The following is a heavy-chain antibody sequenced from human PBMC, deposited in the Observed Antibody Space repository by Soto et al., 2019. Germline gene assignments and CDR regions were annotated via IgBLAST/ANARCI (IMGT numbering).Heavy chain of an antibody. CDR3: ARVTIVVVPAAIPIGYYGMDV. Sequence: SQTLSLTCAISGDSVSSNSAAWNWIRQSPSRGLEWLGRTYYRSKWYNDYAVSVKSRITINPDTSKNQFSLQLNSVTPEDTAVYYCARVTIVVVPAAIPIGYYGMDVWGQGTTVTVSS. J-gene: IGHJ6*02. CDR2: TYYRSKWYN. CDR1: GDSVSSNSAA. V-gene: IGHV6-1*01. D-gene: IGHD2-2*02.